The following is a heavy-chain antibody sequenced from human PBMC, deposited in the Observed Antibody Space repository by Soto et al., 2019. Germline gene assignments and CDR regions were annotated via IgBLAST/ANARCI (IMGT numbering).Heavy chain of an antibody. J-gene: IGHJ4*02. CDR3: ARPSTSGTRFDY. CDR2: IYHSGST. CDR1: GGSISSNNW. V-gene: IGHV4-4*02. D-gene: IGHD1-1*01. Sequence: QVQLQESGPGLVKPSGTLSLTCAVSGGSISSNNWWSWVRQPPGKGLEWIGEIYHSGSTNYNPSFKSRVAMSVDQSKSQFSLKLTSVTAADTALYYCARPSTSGTRFDYWGQGTLVTVSS.